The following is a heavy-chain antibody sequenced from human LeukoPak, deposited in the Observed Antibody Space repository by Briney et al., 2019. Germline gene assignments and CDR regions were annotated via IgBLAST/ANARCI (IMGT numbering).Heavy chain of an antibody. V-gene: IGHV4-59*08. CDR2: IYYSGIT. J-gene: IGHJ4*02. CDR1: GASINSYY. D-gene: IGHD4-11*01. CDR3: ARGMTTVTH. Sequence: SETLSLTCTVSGASINSYYWSWIRQPPGKGLEWLGYIYYSGITNYNPSLKSRATISVDTSRNQFSLKLSSVTAADTAVYYCARGMTTVTHWGQGTLVTVSS.